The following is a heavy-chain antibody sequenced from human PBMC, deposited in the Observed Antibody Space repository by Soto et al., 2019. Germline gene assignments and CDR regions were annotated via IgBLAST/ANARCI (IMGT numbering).Heavy chain of an antibody. V-gene: IGHV1-2*02. J-gene: IGHJ4*02. D-gene: IGHD6-6*01. CDR1: GYTFTGYY. CDR2: INPNRGGT. CDR3: ARIIAARPG. Sequence: GASVKVSCKASGYTFTGYYIHWVRQAPGQGLEWMGWINPNRGGTNYAQKFQGRVTMTRDTSISTDYMELSRLISDDTAVYYCARIIAARPGWGQGTLVTVSS.